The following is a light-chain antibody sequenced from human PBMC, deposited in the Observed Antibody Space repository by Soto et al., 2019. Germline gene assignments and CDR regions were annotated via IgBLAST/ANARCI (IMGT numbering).Light chain of an antibody. CDR2: KAS. CDR3: QQYNSYSGT. V-gene: IGKV1-5*03. CDR1: QSISSW. J-gene: IGKJ2*01. Sequence: DIKMTQSPSTLSASVGDRVTITCRASQSISSWLAWYQQKPGKAPKLLIYKASSLESGVPSRFSGSGSGTEFTLTISSLQPDDFAIYYCQQYNSYSGTFGQGTKLEIK.